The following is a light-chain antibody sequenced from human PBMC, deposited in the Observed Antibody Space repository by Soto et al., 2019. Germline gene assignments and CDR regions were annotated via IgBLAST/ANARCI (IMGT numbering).Light chain of an antibody. J-gene: IGKJ5*01. CDR3: QQFNSALGIT. Sequence: DIQMTQSPSTLSASVGDRVTITCRASQSISSWLAWYQQKPGKAPKLLIYKASSLEGGVPSRFSGSGSGTEFTLTISSLQPDDFATYYCQQFNSALGITFGQGTRLEIK. V-gene: IGKV1-5*03. CDR1: QSISSW. CDR2: KAS.